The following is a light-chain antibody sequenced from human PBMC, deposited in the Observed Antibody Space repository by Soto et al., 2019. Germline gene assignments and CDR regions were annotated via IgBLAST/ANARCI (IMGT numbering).Light chain of an antibody. V-gene: IGLV1-51*01. CDR2: DDN. J-gene: IGLJ1*01. Sequence: QSVLTQPPSVSAAPGQKLTISCSGSSSNIGGNSVSWYQQLPGTAPKLRIYDDNKRPSGIPDRFSGSKSGTSATLGITGFQTGDEADYYCGSWDSSLSAYVFGTGTKVTVL. CDR3: GSWDSSLSAYV. CDR1: SSNIGGNS.